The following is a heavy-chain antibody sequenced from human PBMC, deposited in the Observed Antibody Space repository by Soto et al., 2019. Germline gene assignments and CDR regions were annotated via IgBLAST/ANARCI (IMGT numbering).Heavy chain of an antibody. CDR1: GGAFRGYY. V-gene: IGHV4-34*01. J-gene: IGHJ5*02. D-gene: IGHD2-15*01. CDR2: INDSGST. CDR3: ARERGRYCSGESCYPFGP. Sequence: QVQLQQGGAGLLKPSETLSLTCAVYGGAFRGYYWSWIRQPPGKGLEWLGEINDSGSTNYNPSLKSRITISLDTSKKEISLRLSSVTAADTAVYYCARERGRYCSGESCYPFGPWGQGALATVSS.